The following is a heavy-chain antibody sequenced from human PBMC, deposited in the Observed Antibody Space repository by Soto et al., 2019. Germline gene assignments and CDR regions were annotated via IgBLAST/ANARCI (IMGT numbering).Heavy chain of an antibody. D-gene: IGHD4-17*01. CDR1: GGSISSSSYY. V-gene: IGHV4-39*01. CDR2: IYYSGST. CDR3: ASADDYGDFYGY. Sequence: QLQLQESGPGLVKPSETLSLTCTVSGGSISSSSYYWGWIRQPPGKGLEWIGSIYYSGSTYYNPPLKSRVTISVDTSKNQFSLKLSSVTAADTAVYYCASADDYGDFYGYWGQGTLVTVSS. J-gene: IGHJ4*02.